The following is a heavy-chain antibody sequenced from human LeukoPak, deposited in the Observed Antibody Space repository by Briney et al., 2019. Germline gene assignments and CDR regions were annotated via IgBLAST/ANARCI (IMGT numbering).Heavy chain of an antibody. Sequence: SETLSLTCAVYGGSFSGYYWSWIRQPPGKGLEWIGEINHSGSTNYIPSLKSRVTISVDTSKNQFSLKLSSVTAADTAVYYCARGNLYHFDSSGYYFKFDYWGQGTLVTVSS. CDR1: GGSFSGYY. D-gene: IGHD3-22*01. J-gene: IGHJ4*02. CDR3: ARGNLYHFDSSGYYFKFDY. V-gene: IGHV4-34*01. CDR2: INHSGST.